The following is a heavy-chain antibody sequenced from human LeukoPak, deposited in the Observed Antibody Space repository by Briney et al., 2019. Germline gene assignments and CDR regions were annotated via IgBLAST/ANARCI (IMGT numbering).Heavy chain of an antibody. V-gene: IGHV1-2*06. J-gene: IGHJ4*02. CDR2: INPNSGGT. CDR3: AREATGGSGYTFDY. D-gene: IGHD3-22*01. CDR1: GYTFTCYY. Sequence: ASVKVSCKASGYTFTCYYMHWVRQAPGQGLEWMGRINPNSGGTNHAQKFQGRVAMTRDTSISTAYMDLSRLRSDDTAVYYCAREATGGSGYTFDYWGQGTLVTVSS.